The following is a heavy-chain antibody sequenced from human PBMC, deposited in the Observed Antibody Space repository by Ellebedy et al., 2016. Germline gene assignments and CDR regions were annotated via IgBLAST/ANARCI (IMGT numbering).Heavy chain of an antibody. D-gene: IGHD1-20*01. V-gene: IGHV5-51*01. CDR2: VYPGDSDS. Sequence: GESLKISCKGSGYSFSNYWITWVRQMPGKGLEWMGLVYPGDSDSRYSPSFQGQVTISVEKSISTAYLQWSSLKASDTGIYFCARSRAIAGTSAPDYWGQGTQVTVSP. CDR1: GYSFSNYW. J-gene: IGHJ4*02. CDR3: ARSRAIAGTSAPDY.